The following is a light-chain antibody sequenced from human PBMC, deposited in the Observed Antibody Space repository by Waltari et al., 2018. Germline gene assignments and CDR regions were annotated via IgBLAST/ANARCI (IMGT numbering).Light chain of an antibody. CDR2: DKN. V-gene: IGLV3-19*01. Sequence: SSELTQDPAVSVAMGQTVRITCQGDSLRSYYASWYQQRPGQAPVLVMYDKNNRPSGGPDRFSGSSSHSTASLTITGAQAEDEASYYCHSRDASGVGGSFGGGTKLTGL. CDR1: SLRSYY. CDR3: HSRDASGVGGS. J-gene: IGLJ2*01.